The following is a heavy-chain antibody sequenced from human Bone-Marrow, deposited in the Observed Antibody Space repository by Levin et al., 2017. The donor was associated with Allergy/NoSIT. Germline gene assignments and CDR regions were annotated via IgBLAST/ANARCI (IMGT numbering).Heavy chain of an antibody. V-gene: IGHV3-23*01. D-gene: IGHD3-22*01. CDR1: GFTFSSYA. J-gene: IGHJ3*02. Sequence: GGSLRLSCAVSGFTFSSYAMSWVRQAPGKGLEWVSAISGSGGTTYYADSVKGRFTISRDNSKNTLYLQMNTLRAEDTAVYYCARDRGYYDSSGYSSGGDDAFDIWGQGTTVTVSS. CDR3: ARDRGYYDSSGYSSGGDDAFDI. CDR2: ISGSGGTT.